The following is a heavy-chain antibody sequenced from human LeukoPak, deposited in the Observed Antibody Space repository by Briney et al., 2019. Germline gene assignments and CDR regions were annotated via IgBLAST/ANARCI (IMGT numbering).Heavy chain of an antibody. CDR3: ARLPFCSSTSCSGHSAFDI. J-gene: IGHJ3*02. Sequence: PSETLSLTCTVSVGTITSSSYYWGWIRQPPGKGLEWIASISYSGSTYYNPSLKSRVTISVDTSKNQFPLKLSSVTAADTAVYYCARLPFCSSTSCSGHSAFDIWGQGTMVTVSS. V-gene: IGHV4-39*01. D-gene: IGHD2-2*01. CDR1: VGTITSSSYY. CDR2: ISYSGST.